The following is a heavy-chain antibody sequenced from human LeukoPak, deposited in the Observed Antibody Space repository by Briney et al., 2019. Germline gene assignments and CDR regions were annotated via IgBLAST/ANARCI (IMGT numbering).Heavy chain of an antibody. D-gene: IGHD1-26*01. CDR1: GYTFTSYD. CDR2: TNPNSGNT. J-gene: IGHJ5*02. V-gene: IGHV1-8*01. CDR3: ARGPLSWELLPGWFDP. Sequence: ASVKVSCKASGYTFTSYDINRVRQATGQGLEWMGWTNPNSGNTGYAQKFQGRVTMTRNTSISTAYMELSGLRSEDTAVYYCARGPLSWELLPGWFDPWGQGTLVTVSS.